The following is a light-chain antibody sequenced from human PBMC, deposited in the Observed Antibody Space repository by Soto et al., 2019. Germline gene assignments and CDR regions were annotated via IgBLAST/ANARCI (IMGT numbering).Light chain of an antibody. V-gene: IGKV1-39*01. CDR3: QQSYNIQALT. CDR1: QNIRNY. Sequence: DIQVTQSPSSLSASVGDRVSITCRASQNIRNYLNWYQQKPGKAPRVLIYGAASLQSGVPSRFSGSGSGTNFSLTINSLQPEDYATYYCQQSYNIQALTFGGGTKV. CDR2: GAA. J-gene: IGKJ4*01.